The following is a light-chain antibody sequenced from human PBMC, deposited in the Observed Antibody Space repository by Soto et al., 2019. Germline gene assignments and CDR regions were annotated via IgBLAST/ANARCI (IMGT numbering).Light chain of an antibody. Sequence: EIVMTQSPANLSVSPGERATLSCRASQSVGSNLAWYQQKSGQAPRLLIYSASPRATGIPARLSGSGSGTEFIITFISLQSEEFAVYYWQQYNDRPLTFGHGTRLEIK. V-gene: IGKV3-15*01. CDR1: QSVGSN. CDR3: QQYNDRPLT. CDR2: SAS. J-gene: IGKJ5*01.